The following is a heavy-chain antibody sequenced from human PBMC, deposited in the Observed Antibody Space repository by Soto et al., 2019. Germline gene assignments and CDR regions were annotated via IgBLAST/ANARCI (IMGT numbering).Heavy chain of an antibody. V-gene: IGHV3-74*01. J-gene: IGHJ4*02. CDR1: GFTFSSYW. CDR3: ERGEAGWETY. CDR2: INSDGRTT. Sequence: GGSLRLSCAASGFTFSSYWMHWVRQAPGKGLVWVSRINSDGRTTTYADSVKGRFTISRDNAKNTLYLQMNSLRAEDMAVYYCERGEAGWETYWGQEALVTVSS. D-gene: IGHD6-19*01.